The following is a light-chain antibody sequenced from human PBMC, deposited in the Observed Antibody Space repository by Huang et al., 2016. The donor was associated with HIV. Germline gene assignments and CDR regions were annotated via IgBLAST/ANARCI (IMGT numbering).Light chain of an antibody. Sequence: EIVLTQSPGTLSLSPGERATLSCRASQSVSHNYLAWYQQKPGQAPRLLIYGASSRATGIPDRFSGSGSGTGFTLTISRLEPEDFAVYFCQQYGTLLTFGGGTKVEI. CDR3: QQYGTLLT. V-gene: IGKV3-20*01. CDR2: GAS. CDR1: QSVSHNY. J-gene: IGKJ4*01.